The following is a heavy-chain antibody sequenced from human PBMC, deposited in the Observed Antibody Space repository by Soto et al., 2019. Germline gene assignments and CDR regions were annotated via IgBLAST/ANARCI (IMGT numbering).Heavy chain of an antibody. Sequence: EVQLLESGGGLVQPGGSVRLSCAASGLTFGNYAMSWVRQAPGKGLEWVSAISGDSGRTYYADSVKGRFTISRDNSKNTRYRQMNTLRAEDTAVYYCAVTPNCGRDCSAASYWYFDIWGRGTLVTVSS. CDR3: AVTPNCGRDCSAASYWYFDI. CDR2: ISGDSGRT. V-gene: IGHV3-23*01. CDR1: GLTFGNYA. J-gene: IGHJ2*01. D-gene: IGHD2-21*02.